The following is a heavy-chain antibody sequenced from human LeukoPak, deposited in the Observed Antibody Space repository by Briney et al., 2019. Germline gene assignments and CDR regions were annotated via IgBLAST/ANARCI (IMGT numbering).Heavy chain of an antibody. Sequence: SESLSLTCAVCGGSFSGYYWSRIRQPPGGGLEGIGEIHHSGSTNYNQSMKSRVTISGDTSKSQLSLKLTSVTAADTAVYYCARRRSRGWYYFDYWGQGTLVTVSS. CDR2: IHHSGST. J-gene: IGHJ4*02. CDR1: GGSFSGYY. CDR3: ARRRSRGWYYFDY. V-gene: IGHV4-34*01. D-gene: IGHD6-19*01.